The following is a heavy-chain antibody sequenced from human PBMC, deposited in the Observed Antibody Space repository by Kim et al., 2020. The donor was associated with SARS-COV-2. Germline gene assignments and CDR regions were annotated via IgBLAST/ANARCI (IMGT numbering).Heavy chain of an antibody. J-gene: IGHJ4*02. D-gene: IGHD5-12*01. V-gene: IGHV4-39*01. Sequence: SETLSLTCTVSGGSISSSSYYWGWIRQPPGKGLEWIGSIYYSGSTYYNPSLKSRVTISVDTSKNQFSLKLSSVTAADTAVYYCARHSDGYNSPGDYWGQGTLVTVSS. CDR3: ARHSDGYNSPGDY. CDR2: IYYSGST. CDR1: GGSISSSSYY.